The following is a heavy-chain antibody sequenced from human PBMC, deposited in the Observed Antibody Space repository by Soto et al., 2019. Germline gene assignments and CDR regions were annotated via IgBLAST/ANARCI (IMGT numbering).Heavy chain of an antibody. CDR1: GFTFSGYW. Sequence: EMLLVESGGGLVQPGGSLRLSCVASGFTFSGYWMSWVRQAPGKGLEWVANINRDGSEEHYVDSVKGRFTISRDNAKNSVYLQMDSLGGDDSAVYYCARDPGPRSAPIRGLGWFDPWGQGTLVTVSS. J-gene: IGHJ5*02. D-gene: IGHD2-2*01. CDR2: INRDGSEE. V-gene: IGHV3-7*03. CDR3: ARDPGPRSAPIRGLGWFDP.